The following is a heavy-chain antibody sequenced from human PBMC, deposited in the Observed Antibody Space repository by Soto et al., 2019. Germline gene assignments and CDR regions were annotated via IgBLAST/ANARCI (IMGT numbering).Heavy chain of an antibody. CDR1: GDSFNDYY. CDR3: ARESGGATATLDYYYFYMDV. Sequence: VQLAQSGAEVKKPGASVKVSCKTSGDSFNDYYIHWVRQAPGQGLEWRGWINPNGGATKYAQKCQGWVTVTRYTSIRTVYMELSSLRSDDTAVYYCARESGGATATLDYYYFYMDVWGKGTTVTVSS. J-gene: IGHJ6*03. CDR2: INPNGGAT. V-gene: IGHV1-2*04. D-gene: IGHD5-12*01.